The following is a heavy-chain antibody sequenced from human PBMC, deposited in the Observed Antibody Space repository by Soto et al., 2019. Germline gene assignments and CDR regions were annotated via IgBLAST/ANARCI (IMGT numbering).Heavy chain of an antibody. CDR2: INSDGSST. CDR3: ARGGVGRYCSSTSCYTWVFDY. Sequence: EVQLVESGGGLVQPGGSLRLSCAASGFTFSSYWMHWVRQAPGKGLVWVSRINSDGSSTSYADSVKGRFTISRDNAKNTLYLQMNSMRAEDTAGYYCARGGVGRYCSSTSCYTWVFDYWGQGTLVTVSS. V-gene: IGHV3-74*01. D-gene: IGHD2-2*02. CDR1: GFTFSSYW. J-gene: IGHJ4*02.